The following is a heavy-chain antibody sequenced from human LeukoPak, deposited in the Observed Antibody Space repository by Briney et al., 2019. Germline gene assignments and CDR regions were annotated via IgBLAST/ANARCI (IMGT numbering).Heavy chain of an antibody. J-gene: IGHJ3*02. D-gene: IGHD3-10*01. CDR3: AKSNGYGLVDI. CDR1: GYSISSGYY. Sequence: SETLSLTCTVSGYSISSGYYWGWIRQPPGKGLEWIGSIYHSGSTYYNPSLKSRVTISLDTSRNQFSLKLNSVTAADTAVYYCAKSNGYGLVDIWGQGTMVTVS. CDR2: IYHSGST. V-gene: IGHV4-38-2*02.